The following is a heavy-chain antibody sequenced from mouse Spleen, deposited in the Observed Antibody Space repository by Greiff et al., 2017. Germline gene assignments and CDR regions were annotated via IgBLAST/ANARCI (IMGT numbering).Heavy chain of an antibody. D-gene: IGHD2-2*01. CDR3: ARDGYGSDRYAMDY. V-gene: IGHV1-26*01. CDR1: GYTFTDYY. Sequence: VQLQQSGPELVKPGASVKISCKASGYTFTDYYMNWVKQSHGKSLEWIGDINPNNGGTSYNQKFKGKATLTVDKSSSTAYMELRSLTSEDSAVYYCARDGYGSDRYAMDYWGQGTSVTVSS. J-gene: IGHJ4*01. CDR2: INPNNGGT.